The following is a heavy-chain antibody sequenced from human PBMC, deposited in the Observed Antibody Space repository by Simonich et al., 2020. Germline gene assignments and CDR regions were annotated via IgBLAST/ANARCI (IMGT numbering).Heavy chain of an antibody. J-gene: IGHJ6*03. D-gene: IGHD1-26*01. CDR3: ARDLRGSYYYYYYMDV. Sequence: QVQLVQSGAEVKKPGASVKVSCKASGYTFTGYYINWVRHAPGKGREWRRWINQNSGGTNYEQKFQGRVTMTRETSISTAYMELSRLRSDDTAVYYCARDLRGSYYYYYYMDVWGKGTTVTVSS. V-gene: IGHV1-2*02. CDR1: GYTFTGYY. CDR2: INQNSGGT.